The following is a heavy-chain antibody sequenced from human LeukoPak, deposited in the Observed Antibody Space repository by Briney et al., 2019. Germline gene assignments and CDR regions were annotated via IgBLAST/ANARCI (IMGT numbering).Heavy chain of an antibody. CDR3: ARDRRGYSYGLFDY. D-gene: IGHD5-18*01. V-gene: IGHV3-74*01. J-gene: IGHJ4*02. Sequence: GGSLRLSCAASGFTFSSYWMHWVRQAPGKGLVWVSRINSDGSSISYADSVKGRFTISRDNAKNTLYLQMNSLRAEDTAVYYCARDRRGYSYGLFDYWGQGTLVTVSS. CDR1: GFTFSSYW. CDR2: INSDGSSI.